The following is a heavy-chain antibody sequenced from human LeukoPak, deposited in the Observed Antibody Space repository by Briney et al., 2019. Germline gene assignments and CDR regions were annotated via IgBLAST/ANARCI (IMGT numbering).Heavy chain of an antibody. D-gene: IGHD3-10*01. CDR2: IYYSGNT. CDR3: ARAYYGSGSPLDN. Sequence: SETLSLTCTVSGGSISSYYWSWIRQSPGKGLEWIGYIYYSGNTNYNPSLKSRVTISVDTSKNQFSLKLSSVTAADTAVYYCARAYYGSGSPLDNWGQGTLVTVSS. CDR1: GGSISSYY. J-gene: IGHJ4*02. V-gene: IGHV4-59*01.